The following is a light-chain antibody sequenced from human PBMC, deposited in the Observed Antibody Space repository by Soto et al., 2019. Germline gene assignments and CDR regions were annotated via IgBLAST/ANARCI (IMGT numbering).Light chain of an antibody. J-gene: IGKJ3*01. CDR3: QQYGSSFT. CDR2: GAS. CDR1: QSVSSNY. Sequence: IVLTQSPGTLSLSPGERATLFCRASQSVSSNYLAWYQHKPGQGPRLLIYGASSRATGIPDRFSGSGSGTDFTLTISRLEPEDFAVYYCQQYGSSFTFGPGTKVDIK. V-gene: IGKV3-20*01.